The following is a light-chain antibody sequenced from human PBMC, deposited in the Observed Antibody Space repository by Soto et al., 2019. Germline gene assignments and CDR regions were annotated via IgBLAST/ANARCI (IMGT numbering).Light chain of an antibody. CDR1: QSVSNNY. Sequence: DIVLTQSPGTLSLSPGERATLSCTASQSVSNNYLAWYQQKPGQAPRILIYGASNRATGIPDRFSGSGSGTDFTLTISRLEPEDFAVYYCQQYGSSGTFGQGTKVDIK. V-gene: IGKV3-20*01. CDR2: GAS. CDR3: QQYGSSGT. J-gene: IGKJ1*01.